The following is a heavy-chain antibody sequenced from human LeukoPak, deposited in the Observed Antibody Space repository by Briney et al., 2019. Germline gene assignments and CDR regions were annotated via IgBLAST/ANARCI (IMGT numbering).Heavy chain of an antibody. CDR3: AKNLGSGWYFPFDY. Sequence: PGGSLRLSCGASGFTFGTYWMHWVRQAPGKGLVWVSGINSDGGTTTYADSVKGRFTISRDNAKNSLYLQMNSLSAEDTALYYCAKNLGSGWYFPFDYWGQGTLVTVSS. D-gene: IGHD6-19*01. V-gene: IGHV3-74*01. J-gene: IGHJ4*02. CDR1: GFTFGTYW. CDR2: INSDGGTT.